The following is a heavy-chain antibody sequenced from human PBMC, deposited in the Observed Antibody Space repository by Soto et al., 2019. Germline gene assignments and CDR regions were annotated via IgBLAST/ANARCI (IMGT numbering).Heavy chain of an antibody. D-gene: IGHD2-2*01. CDR1: GGSIISSNG. CDR3: ARVTVWRSTPSRWLDP. V-gene: IGHV4-4*02. CDR2: IYHSGST. J-gene: IGHJ5*02. Sequence: SETLSLTCAVSGGSIISSNGWRWVRQPPGKGLEWIGEIYHSGSTNYNPSLKSRLTISVDKSKNQFSLKLSSVTAADTAVYYCARVTVWRSTPSRWLDPWGQGPLVTVSS.